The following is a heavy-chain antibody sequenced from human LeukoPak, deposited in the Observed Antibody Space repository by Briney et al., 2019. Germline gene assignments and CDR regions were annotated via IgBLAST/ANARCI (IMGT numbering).Heavy chain of an antibody. CDR2: IIPIFGTA. V-gene: IGHV1-69*13. CDR3: AREGSERPHFWSGYHDAFDI. D-gene: IGHD3-3*02. Sequence: ASVKVSCKASGGTFSSYAISWVRQAPGQGLEWMGGIIPIFGTANYAQKFQGRVTITADESTSTAYMELSSLRSEDTAVYHCAREGSERPHFWSGYHDAFDIWGQGTMVTVSS. CDR1: GGTFSSYA. J-gene: IGHJ3*02.